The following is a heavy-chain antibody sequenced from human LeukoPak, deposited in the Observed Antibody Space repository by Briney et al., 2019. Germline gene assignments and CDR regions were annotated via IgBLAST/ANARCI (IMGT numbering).Heavy chain of an antibody. CDR3: ARGYKTHQTFYSYQFFDY. CDR1: GGSFSGYY. V-gene: IGHV4-34*01. D-gene: IGHD5-18*01. CDR2: IDHFGNT. J-gene: IGHJ4*02. Sequence: PSETLSLTCAVYGGSFSGYYWNWIRQSPVKGLEWIGEIDHFGNTNYNPSLKSRVTILGDTSKNQFSLRLNSVTAADTAVYYCARGYKTHQTFYSYQFFDYWGQGTQVTVSS.